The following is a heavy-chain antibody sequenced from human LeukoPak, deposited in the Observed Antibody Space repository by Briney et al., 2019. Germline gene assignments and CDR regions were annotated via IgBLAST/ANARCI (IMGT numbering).Heavy chain of an antibody. J-gene: IGHJ6*03. D-gene: IGHD4-11*01. V-gene: IGHV3-23*01. CDR1: GFTFRDSA. CDR3: AKGGYSNLGYYYYMDV. CDR2: ISGTYITT. Sequence: GGSLRLSCAASGFTFRDSAMSWVRQAPGKGLEWVSAISGTYITTYYADSVKGRFTISRDNPKNTLYLQMNSLRAEDTAVYYCAKGGYSNLGYYYYMDVWGKGTTVTVSS.